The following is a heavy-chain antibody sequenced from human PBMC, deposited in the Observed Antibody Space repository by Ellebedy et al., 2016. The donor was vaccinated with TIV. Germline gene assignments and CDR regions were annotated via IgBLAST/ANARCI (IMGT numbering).Heavy chain of an antibody. J-gene: IGHJ6*02. CDR3: AEEGGSSRGASGMDV. CDR2: ISSDGSEK. CDR1: EFTLNTYG. V-gene: IGHV3-30*18. D-gene: IGHD6-6*01. Sequence: PGGSLRLSCAASEFTLNTYGMHWVRQTPDKGLEGVAFISSDGSEKYYVGTVKGRFTISRDISKNTLYLEINSLRGDDTAVYYCAEEGGSSRGASGMDVWGQGTTVIVSS.